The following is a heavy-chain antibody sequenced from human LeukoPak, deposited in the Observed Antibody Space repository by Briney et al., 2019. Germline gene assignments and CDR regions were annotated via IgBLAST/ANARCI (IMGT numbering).Heavy chain of an antibody. J-gene: IGHJ4*02. D-gene: IGHD2-2*02. Sequence: SETLSLTCTVSGGSISSYYWSWIRQPPGKGLEWIGYIYYSGSTNYNPSLKSRVTISVDTSKNQFSLKLSSVTAADTAVYYCARTVYRRGFDYWGRGTLVTVSS. CDR1: GGSISSYY. CDR2: IYYSGST. CDR3: ARTVYRRGFDY. V-gene: IGHV4-59*01.